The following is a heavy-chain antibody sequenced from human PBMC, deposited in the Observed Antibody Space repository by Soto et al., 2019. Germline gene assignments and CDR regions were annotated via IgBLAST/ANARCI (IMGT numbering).Heavy chain of an antibody. CDR1: GGSISSSSYY. Sequence: SETLSLTCSVSGGSISSSSYYWGWIRQPPGKGLEWIGSIYYSGSTYYNPSLKSRVTISVDTSKNQFSLKLSSVTAADTAVYYCERHDSSGYYHPLFEYWGQGTLVTVSS. D-gene: IGHD3-22*01. CDR3: ERHDSSGYYHPLFEY. CDR2: IYYSGST. V-gene: IGHV4-39*01. J-gene: IGHJ4*02.